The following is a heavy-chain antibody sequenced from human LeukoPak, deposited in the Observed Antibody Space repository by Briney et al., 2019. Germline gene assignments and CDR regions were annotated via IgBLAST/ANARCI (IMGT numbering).Heavy chain of an antibody. Sequence: PGGSLRFSCAASGFTFSISSMNWVRQAPGKGLEWVSHITTSSSAIYYADSVKGRFTISRDNAKNSLYLQMNSLRDEDTAVYYCARGKDYAFDYWGQGTLVTVSS. V-gene: IGHV3-48*02. CDR3: ARGKDYAFDY. J-gene: IGHJ4*02. CDR1: GFTFSISS. CDR2: ITTSSSAI. D-gene: IGHD3-16*01.